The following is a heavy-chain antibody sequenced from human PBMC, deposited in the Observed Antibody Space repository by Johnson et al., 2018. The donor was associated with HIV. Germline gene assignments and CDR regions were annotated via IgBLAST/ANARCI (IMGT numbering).Heavy chain of an antibody. Sequence: VQLVESGGGLVQPGGSLRLSCAASGFTFSSYAIHWVRQAPGKGLEYVSAISSNGGSTYYANSVKGRFTISSDNSKNTLYLQMGSLRAEDMAVYYCARDGNGLGGIVGARGAFDIWGQGTMVTVSS. CDR3: ARDGNGLGGIVGARGAFDI. V-gene: IGHV3-64*01. D-gene: IGHD1-26*01. J-gene: IGHJ3*02. CDR2: ISSNGGST. CDR1: GFTFSSYA.